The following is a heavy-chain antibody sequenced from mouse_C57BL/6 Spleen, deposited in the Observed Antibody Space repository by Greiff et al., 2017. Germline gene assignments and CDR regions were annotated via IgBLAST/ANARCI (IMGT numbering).Heavy chain of an antibody. D-gene: IGHD2-1*01. V-gene: IGHV3-6*01. Sequence: ESGPGLVKPSQSLSLTCSVTGYSITSGYYWNWIRQFPGNKLEWMGYISYDGSNNYNPSLKNRISITRDTSKNQFFLKLNSVTTEDTATYYCAREGNYGNYYWGQGTTLTVSS. CDR1: GYSITSGYY. J-gene: IGHJ2*01. CDR2: ISYDGSN. CDR3: AREGNYGNYY.